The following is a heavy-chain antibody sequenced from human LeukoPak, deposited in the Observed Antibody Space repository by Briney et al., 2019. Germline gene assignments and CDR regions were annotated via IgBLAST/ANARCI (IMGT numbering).Heavy chain of an antibody. J-gene: IGHJ4*02. V-gene: IGHV3-30-3*01. CDR1: GFTFSSYA. CDR3: ARDPKGEIAVAGTLDY. Sequence: GGSLRLSCAASGFTFSSYAMHWVRQAPGKGLEWVAVISYDGSNKYYADSVKGRFTISRDNSKNTLYLQMNSLRAEDTAVYYCARDPKGEIAVAGTLDYWGQGTLVTVSS. CDR2: ISYDGSNK. D-gene: IGHD6-19*01.